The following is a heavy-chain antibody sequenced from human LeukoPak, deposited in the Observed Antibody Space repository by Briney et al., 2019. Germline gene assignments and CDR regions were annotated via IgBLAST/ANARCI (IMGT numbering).Heavy chain of an antibody. J-gene: IGHJ4*02. D-gene: IGHD3-22*01. Sequence: PSETLSLTCTVSGGSISSSSYYWGWIRQPPGKGLEWIGSIYYSGSTYYNPSLKSRVTISVDTSKNQFSLKLSSVTAADTAVYYCAGNKMIVVVINGINFDYWGQGTLVTVSS. V-gene: IGHV4-39*07. CDR2: IYYSGST. CDR1: GGSISSSSYY. CDR3: AGNKMIVVVINGINFDY.